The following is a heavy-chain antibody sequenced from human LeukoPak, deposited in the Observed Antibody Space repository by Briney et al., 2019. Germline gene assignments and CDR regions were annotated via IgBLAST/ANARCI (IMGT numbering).Heavy chain of an antibody. J-gene: IGHJ5*02. CDR1: GGSFSGYY. V-gene: IGHV4-34*01. CDR2: INHSGST. D-gene: IGHD3-10*01. Sequence: PSETLSLTCAVYGGSFSGYYWSWIRQPPGKGLEWIGEINHSGSTNYNPSLKSRVTISVDTSKNQFSLKLSSVTAADTAVYYCARGPQLLWFGELLSWFDPWGQGTLVTVSS. CDR3: ARGPQLLWFGELLSWFDP.